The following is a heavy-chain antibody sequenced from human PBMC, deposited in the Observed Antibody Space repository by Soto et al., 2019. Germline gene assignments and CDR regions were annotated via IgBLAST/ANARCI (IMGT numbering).Heavy chain of an antibody. CDR1: GFTFSSYS. V-gene: IGHV3-21*01. CDR2: ISSSSSYI. CDR3: ARDSLTYCGGDCLNDAFDI. D-gene: IGHD2-21*01. Sequence: GGSLRLSCAASGFTFSSYSMNWVRQAPGKGLEWVSSISSSSSYIYYADSVKGRFTISRDNAKNSLYLQMNSLRAEDTAVYYCARDSLTYCGGDCLNDAFDIWGQGTMVTVSS. J-gene: IGHJ3*02.